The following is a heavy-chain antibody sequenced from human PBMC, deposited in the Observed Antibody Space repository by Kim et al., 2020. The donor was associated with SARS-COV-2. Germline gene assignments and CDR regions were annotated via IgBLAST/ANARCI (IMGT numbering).Heavy chain of an antibody. Sequence: STSYEQKFQGRVTMTRDTSTSTVYMELSSLRSEDTAVYYCARVENGALDYWGQGTLVTVSS. CDR2: ST. V-gene: IGHV1-46*01. CDR3: ARVENGALDY. J-gene: IGHJ4*02. D-gene: IGHD4-17*01.